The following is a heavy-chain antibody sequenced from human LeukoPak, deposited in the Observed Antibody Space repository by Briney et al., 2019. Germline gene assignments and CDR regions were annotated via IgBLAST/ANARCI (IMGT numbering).Heavy chain of an antibody. J-gene: IGHJ4*02. CDR3: ARGRLIAVAGRRGRFDY. CDR2: IYYSTST. CDR1: GGSITSTNYY. V-gene: IGHV4-39*01. D-gene: IGHD6-19*01. Sequence: SETLFLTCTVSGGSITSTNYYWGWIRQPPGKGLEWIASIYYSTSTHYNPSLKTRVTMSLDTSKNQFSLKLSSVTAADTAVYYCARGRLIAVAGRRGRFDYWGQGTLVTVSS.